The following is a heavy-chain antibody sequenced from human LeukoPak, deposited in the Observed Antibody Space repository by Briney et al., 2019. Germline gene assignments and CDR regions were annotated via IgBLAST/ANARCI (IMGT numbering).Heavy chain of an antibody. CDR1: GFTFSSYS. Sequence: GGSLRLSCAASGFTFSSYSMNWVRQAPGKGLEWVSTITTSDGNTYYADSVKGRFTVSRDNSKNTLFLQMNSLRAEDTAVYYCAKDGGLWVSAHWGDSWGRGTLVTVSS. J-gene: IGHJ4*02. CDR2: ITTSDGNT. D-gene: IGHD7-27*01. V-gene: IGHV3-23*01. CDR3: AKDGGLWVSAHWGDS.